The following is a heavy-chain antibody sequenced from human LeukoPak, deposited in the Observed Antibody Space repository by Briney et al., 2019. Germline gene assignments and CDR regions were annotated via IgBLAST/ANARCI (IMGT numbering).Heavy chain of an antibody. CDR1: GGSISSGDYY. Sequence: SQTLSLTCTVSGGSISSGDYYWSWIRQPPGKGLEWIGYIYYSGTTYYNPSLKSRVTISVDTSKNQFSLKLSSVTATDTAVYYCARSAAAPGLPWYWGQGTLVTVSS. J-gene: IGHJ4*02. CDR2: IYYSGTT. CDR3: ARSAAAPGLPWY. D-gene: IGHD6-13*01. V-gene: IGHV4-30-4*01.